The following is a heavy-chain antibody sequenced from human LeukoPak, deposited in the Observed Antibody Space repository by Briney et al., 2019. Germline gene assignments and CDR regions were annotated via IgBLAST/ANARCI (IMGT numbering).Heavy chain of an antibody. CDR3: ARRDFDWLGFEVWFDP. J-gene: IGHJ5*02. CDR1: GFTFSSYS. D-gene: IGHD3-9*01. Sequence: GGSLRLSCAASGFTFSSYSMNWVRQAPGKGLEWVSYISSSSSTIYYADSVKGRFTISRDNAKNSLYLQMNSLRAEDTAVYYCARRDFDWLGFEVWFDPWGQGTLVTVSS. CDR2: ISSSSSTI. V-gene: IGHV3-48*04.